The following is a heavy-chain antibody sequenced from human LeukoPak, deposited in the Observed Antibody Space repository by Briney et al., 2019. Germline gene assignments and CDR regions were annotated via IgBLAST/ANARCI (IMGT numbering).Heavy chain of an antibody. CDR1: GGSISSSSYY. J-gene: IGHJ3*02. V-gene: IGHV4-39*07. CDR3: ARRGLQRPGAFDI. D-gene: IGHD6-25*01. Sequence: SETLSLTCTVSGGSISSSSYYWGWIRQPPGKGLEWIGSIYYSGSTYYNPSLKSRVTISVDTSKNQFSLKLSSVTAADTAVYYCARRGLQRPGAFDIWGQGTMVTVSS. CDR2: IYYSGST.